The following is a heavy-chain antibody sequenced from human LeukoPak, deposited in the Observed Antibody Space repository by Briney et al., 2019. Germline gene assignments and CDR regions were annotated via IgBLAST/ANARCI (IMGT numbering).Heavy chain of an antibody. CDR2: IYHSGST. J-gene: IGHJ4*02. CDR1: GGSISSSSYY. V-gene: IGHV4-30-2*01. D-gene: IGHD6-6*01. Sequence: PSETLSLTCTVSGGSISSSSYYWSWIRQPPGKGLEWIGYIYHSGSTYYNPSLKSRVTISVDRSKNQFSLKLSSVTAADTAVYYCARGSEIAAPGGDYWGQGTLVTVSS. CDR3: ARGSEIAAPGGDY.